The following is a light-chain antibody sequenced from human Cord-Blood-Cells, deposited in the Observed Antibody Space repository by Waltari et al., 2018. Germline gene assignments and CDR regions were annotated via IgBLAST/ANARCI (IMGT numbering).Light chain of an antibody. CDR3: QQYNSYST. J-gene: IGKJ2*01. V-gene: IGKV1-5*03. CDR2: KTS. CDR1: QSISSW. Sequence: DIQMTQSPSTLSASVGDRVTITCRASQSISSWLAWYQQKPGKAPKLLIYKTSSLESGVPSRFSGSGSGTEFTLPISSLQPDDFATYDCQQYNSYSTFGQGTKLEIK.